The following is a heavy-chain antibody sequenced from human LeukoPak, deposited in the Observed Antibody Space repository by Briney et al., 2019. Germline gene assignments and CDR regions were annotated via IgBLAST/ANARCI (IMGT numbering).Heavy chain of an antibody. CDR2: INPSGGST. J-gene: IGHJ5*02. Sequence: GASVKVTCKASGYTFTSYYMHWVRQAPGQGLEWMGIINPSGGSTSYAQKFQGRVTMTRDTSTSAVYMELSSLRSEDTAVYYCARGGDSSGWYSSSDWFDPWGQGTLVTVSS. CDR1: GYTFTSYY. V-gene: IGHV1-46*01. D-gene: IGHD6-19*01. CDR3: ARGGDSSGWYSSSDWFDP.